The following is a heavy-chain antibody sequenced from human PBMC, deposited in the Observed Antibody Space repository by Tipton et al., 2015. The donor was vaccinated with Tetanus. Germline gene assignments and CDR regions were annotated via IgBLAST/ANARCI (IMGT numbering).Heavy chain of an antibody. CDR3: ARERYSYGLYYYYGMDV. CDR1: GGSISSYY. D-gene: IGHD5-18*01. Sequence: TLSLTCSVSGGSISSYYWSWIRQPAGKGLEWIGRIYASGSTGYNPSLKGRVTMSVDTSKNQLSLKLRSVTAADTAVYYCARERYSYGLYYYYGMDVWGQGTTVTVSS. J-gene: IGHJ6*02. CDR2: IYASGST. V-gene: IGHV4-4*07.